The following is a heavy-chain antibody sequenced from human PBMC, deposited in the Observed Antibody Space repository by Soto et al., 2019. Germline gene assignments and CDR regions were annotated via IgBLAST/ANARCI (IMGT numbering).Heavy chain of an antibody. CDR2: IYYLGNT. Sequence: PSETLSLTCTVSGGSISSGPSYWGWIRQPPGQGLEWVGSIYYLGNTYYNSSLGSRVVISVDKSKNQFSLKLSSVTAADTAVYYCAGLYPYDSSGYHHNYWGQGTQVTVSS. CDR3: AGLYPYDSSGYHHNY. CDR1: GGSISSGPSY. D-gene: IGHD3-22*01. V-gene: IGHV4-39*01. J-gene: IGHJ4*02.